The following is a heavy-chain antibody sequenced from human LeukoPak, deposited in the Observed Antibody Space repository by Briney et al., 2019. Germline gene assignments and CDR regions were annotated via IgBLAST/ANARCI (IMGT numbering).Heavy chain of an antibody. CDR1: GYTFIRYD. J-gene: IGHJ4*02. D-gene: IGHD2-15*01. Sequence: ASVTVSFKASGYTFIRYDINWVRQAPGQGLEWMGVINPSGGSTSYAQKFQGRVTMTRDTSTSTVYMELSSLRSEDTAVYYCARRSGWWLNFDYWGQGTLVTVSS. CDR3: ARRSGWWLNFDY. V-gene: IGHV1-46*01. CDR2: INPSGGST.